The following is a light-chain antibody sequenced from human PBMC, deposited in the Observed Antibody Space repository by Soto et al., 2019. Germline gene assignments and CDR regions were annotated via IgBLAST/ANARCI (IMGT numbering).Light chain of an antibody. CDR3: MQALQTWT. V-gene: IGKV3-15*01. J-gene: IGKJ1*01. CDR1: QSVTST. CDR2: GAS. Sequence: EIVMTQSPATLSVSPGERSTLSFRASQSVTSTLAWYQQKPGQAPRLLIYGASTRATGIQARFSGSTAGTDFTLKISRVDAEDVGVYYCMQALQTWTFGQGTTV.